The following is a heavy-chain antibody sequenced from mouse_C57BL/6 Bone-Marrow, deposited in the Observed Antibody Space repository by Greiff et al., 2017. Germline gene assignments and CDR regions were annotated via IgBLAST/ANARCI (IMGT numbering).Heavy chain of an antibody. CDR1: GFNIKDDY. J-gene: IGHJ2*01. CDR2: IDPEIGDT. CDR3: SSFDGNYFDF. D-gene: IGHD2-3*01. Sequence: EVQLQQSGAELVRPGASVKLSCTASGFNIKDDYIHWVKQRPEQGLEWIGWIDPEIGDTEYASKFKGKATITSDTSSNTAYLQLSSLPSEDTAFYYCSSFDGNYFDFWGQGTPLTVAS. V-gene: IGHV14-4*01.